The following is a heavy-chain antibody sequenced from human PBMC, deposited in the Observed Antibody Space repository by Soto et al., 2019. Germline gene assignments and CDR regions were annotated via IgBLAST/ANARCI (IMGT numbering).Heavy chain of an antibody. V-gene: IGHV3-23*01. CDR2: VSGSGGTT. J-gene: IGHJ6*02. CDR1: GFTFSSYA. D-gene: IGHD6-6*01. CDR3: AKPPYSSSPYYYYGMDV. Sequence: EVQLLESGGGLVQPGGSLRLSCSASGFTFSSYAMSWVRQAPGKGLEWVSAVSGSGGTTYYADSVKGRFTISRDNSKNNLYLQMNSLRAEDTAAYYCAKPPYSSSPYYYYGMDVWGQGTTVTVSS.